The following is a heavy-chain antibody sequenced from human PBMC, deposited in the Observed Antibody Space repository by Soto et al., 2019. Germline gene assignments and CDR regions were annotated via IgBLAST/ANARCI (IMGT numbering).Heavy chain of an antibody. J-gene: IGHJ6*02. Sequence: PTLVNPTQTLTLTCTFSGFSLSTSGLCVTWIRQPPGKALEWLALIDWDDDKYYSTSLKTRLTISKDTSKNQVVLTMTNMDPVDTATYYCARATYYYDSSGLRADYGMDVWGQGTTVTVSS. V-gene: IGHV2-70*01. D-gene: IGHD3-22*01. CDR3: ARATYYYDSSGLRADYGMDV. CDR2: IDWDDDK. CDR1: GFSLSTSGLC.